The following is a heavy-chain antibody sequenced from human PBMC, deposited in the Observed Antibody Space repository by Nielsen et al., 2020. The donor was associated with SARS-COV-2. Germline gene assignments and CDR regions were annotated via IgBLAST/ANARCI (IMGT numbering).Heavy chain of an antibody. D-gene: IGHD2-2*01. CDR1: GFSLTTSGVS. CDR3: ARATYQLLDY. J-gene: IGHJ4*02. CDR2: IDWDDDK. V-gene: IGHV2-70*11. Sequence: SGPTLVKPTQTLTLTCTFSGFSLTTSGVSVSWIRQPPRKALEWLTRIDWDDDKYYITSLKTRLTISKDTSKNQVVLTMTNMDPVDTATYYCARATYQLLDYWGQGTLVTVSS.